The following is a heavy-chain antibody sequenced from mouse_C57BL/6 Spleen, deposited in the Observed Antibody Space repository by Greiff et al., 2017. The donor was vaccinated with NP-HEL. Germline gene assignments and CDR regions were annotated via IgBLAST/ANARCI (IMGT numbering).Heavy chain of an antibody. D-gene: IGHD2-14*01. V-gene: IGHV5-17*01. CDR2: ISSGSSTI. CDR3: ARTYARCLYFDY. Sequence: DVQLVESGGGLVKPGASLKLSCTASGFTFRDYGMHWVRQAPEKGLEWIAYISSGSSTIDYAETVKGRFTISTDKANNTLFLQMTSLRSEDTAMYYCARTYARCLYFDYWGQGTTLTVSS. J-gene: IGHJ2*01. CDR1: GFTFRDYG.